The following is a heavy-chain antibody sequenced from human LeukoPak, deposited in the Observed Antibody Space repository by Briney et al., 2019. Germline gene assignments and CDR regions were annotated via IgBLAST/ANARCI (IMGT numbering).Heavy chain of an antibody. CDR2: IYSGGST. CDR1: GFTVSSNY. D-gene: IGHD3-16*01. V-gene: IGHV3-53*01. CDR3: ARAGSKGLANAFDI. Sequence: PGGSLRLSCAASGFTVSSNYMSRVRQAPGQGLEWVSVIYSGGSTYYADSVKGRFTISRDNSKHTLYLQMNSLRAEATAVYYCARAGSKGLANAFDIWGQGTMVTVSS. J-gene: IGHJ3*02.